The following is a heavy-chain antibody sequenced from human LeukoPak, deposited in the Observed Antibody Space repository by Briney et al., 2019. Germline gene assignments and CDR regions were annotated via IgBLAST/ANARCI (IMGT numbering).Heavy chain of an antibody. Sequence: GASVKVSCKASGFTFASSAVQWVRQARGQRLEWIGWIVVGSGNTNYAQKFQERVTITRDMSTSTAYMELSSLRSEDTAVYYCAGGYSCGLYGMDVWGKGTTVTVSS. J-gene: IGHJ6*04. CDR2: IVVGSGNT. CDR3: AGGYSCGLYGMDV. V-gene: IGHV1-58*01. D-gene: IGHD5-18*01. CDR1: GFTFASSA.